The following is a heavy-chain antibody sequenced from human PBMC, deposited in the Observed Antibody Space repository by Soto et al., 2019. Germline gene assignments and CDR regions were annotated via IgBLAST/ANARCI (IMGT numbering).Heavy chain of an antibody. D-gene: IGHD6-6*01. CDR1: GGPMSSFY. V-gene: IGHV4-59*08. J-gene: IGHJ4*02. CDR2: IYYSGST. CDR3: ARRYGSCFDY. Sequence: SETLSLTCTVSGGPMSSFYWTWIRQPPGKGLEWIGYIYYSGSTNYNPSLKSRVTMSVDTSKNHFSLKLSSVTAADTAMYYCARRYGSCFDYWGQGTLVTVSS.